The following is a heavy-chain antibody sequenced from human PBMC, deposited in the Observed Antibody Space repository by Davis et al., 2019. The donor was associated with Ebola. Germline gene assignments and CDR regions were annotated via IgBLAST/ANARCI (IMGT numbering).Heavy chain of an antibody. D-gene: IGHD5-24*01. V-gene: IGHV3-23*01. CDR1: GFTFSSYA. CDR3: AKVTWESRDDR. Sequence: GESLKISCAASGFTFSSYAMSWVRQAPGKGLEWVSAISGSGGSTYYADSVKGRFTISRDNSKNTLYLQMNSLRAEDTAVYYCAKVTWESRDDRWGQGTLVTVSS. J-gene: IGHJ5*02. CDR2: ISGSGGST.